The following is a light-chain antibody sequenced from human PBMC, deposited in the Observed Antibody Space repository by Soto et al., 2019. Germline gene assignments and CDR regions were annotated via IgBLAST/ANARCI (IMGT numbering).Light chain of an antibody. CDR2: KAS. J-gene: IGKJ5*01. Sequence: DIQMTQSPSTLYASVGDKVTITCRASQSISTLLAWYQQKPGRAPTLLIYKASTLESGVPSRFSGSGSGTEFSLTISSLQPDDSATYYCQQYNTYPLTFGQGTRLEIK. CDR1: QSISTL. V-gene: IGKV1-5*03. CDR3: QQYNTYPLT.